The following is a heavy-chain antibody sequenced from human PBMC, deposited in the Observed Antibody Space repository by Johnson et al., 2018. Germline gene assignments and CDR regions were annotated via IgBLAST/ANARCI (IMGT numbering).Heavy chain of an antibody. Sequence: VQLVESGGGLVQPGGSLRLSCAASGFTFSSYWMSWVRQAPGKGLEWVANIKQDGSEKYYVDSVKGRFTISRDNAKNSLYMQMNSLRAEDTAVYYCASHKGPRAYRLDIWGQGTMVTVS. CDR3: ASHKGPRAYRLDI. CDR1: GFTFSSYW. CDR2: IKQDGSEK. V-gene: IGHV3-7*01. J-gene: IGHJ3*02. D-gene: IGHD3-16*01.